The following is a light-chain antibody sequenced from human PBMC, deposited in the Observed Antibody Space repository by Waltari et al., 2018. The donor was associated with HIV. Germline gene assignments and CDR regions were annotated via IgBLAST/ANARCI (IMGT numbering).Light chain of an antibody. CDR1: SSNIGINS. CDR2: SNN. V-gene: IGLV1-44*01. Sequence: QSVLTQPPSASGPPGQRVTISCSGSSSNIGINSVTWYQQFPGTAPNLRIYSNNQRPSGVPDRFSGSKSGTSASLAISGLQSEDEADYYCATWDDSLNGLVFGTGTKVTVL. J-gene: IGLJ1*01. CDR3: ATWDDSLNGLV.